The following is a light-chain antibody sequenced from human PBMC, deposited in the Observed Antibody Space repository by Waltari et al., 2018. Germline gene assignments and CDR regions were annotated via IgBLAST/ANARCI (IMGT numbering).Light chain of an antibody. CDR2: RND. CDR3: ASWDDSLNGRWE. CDR1: SSNYGSNI. J-gene: IGLJ2*01. Sequence: QSVLTQPPSASGAPGQMVTISCSGSSSNYGSNIFTCSQQVPGTTPKLLIYRNDQRPSGVPDRFSGSKSGTSASLAISGLRSDDEADYFCASWDDSLNGRWEFGGGTKVTVI. V-gene: IGLV1-44*01.